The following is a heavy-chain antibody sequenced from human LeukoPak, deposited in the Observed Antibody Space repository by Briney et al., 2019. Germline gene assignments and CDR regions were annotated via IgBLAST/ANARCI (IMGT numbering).Heavy chain of an antibody. CDR3: ASREYYDSSGYYLTGLVDI. J-gene: IGHJ3*02. CDR2: IIPIFGTA. CDR1: GGTFSSYA. D-gene: IGHD3-22*01. V-gene: IGHV1-69*01. Sequence: GSSVKVSCKASGGTFSSYAISWVRQAPGQGLEWMGGIIPIFGTANYAQKFQGRVTITADESTSTAYMELSSLRSEDTAVYYCASREYYDSSGYYLTGLVDIWGQGTMVTVSS.